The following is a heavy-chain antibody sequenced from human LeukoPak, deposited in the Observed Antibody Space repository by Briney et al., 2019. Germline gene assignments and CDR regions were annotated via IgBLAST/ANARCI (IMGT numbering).Heavy chain of an antibody. J-gene: IGHJ4*02. CDR1: GYTFTGYY. V-gene: IGHV1-2*02. Sequence: ASVKVSCKASGYTFTGYYMHWVRQAPGQGLEWMGWINPNSGGTNYAQKFQGRVTMTRDTSISTAYMELSRLRSDDTAVYYCARDRGFYSSSWYYFDYWGQGTLVTVPS. D-gene: IGHD6-13*01. CDR3: ARDRGFYSSSWYYFDY. CDR2: INPNSGGT.